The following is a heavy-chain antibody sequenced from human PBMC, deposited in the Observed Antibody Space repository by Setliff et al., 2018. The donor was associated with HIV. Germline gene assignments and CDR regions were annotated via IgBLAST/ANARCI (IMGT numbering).Heavy chain of an antibody. J-gene: IGHJ3*02. V-gene: IGHV5-51*01. CDR2: IYPGDSDT. CDR3: ARSGVVPAAIGYAFDI. Sequence: PGESLKISCKGSGYRFTSYWIGWVRQMPGKGLEWMGIIYPGDSDTRYSPSFQGQVTISADKSISTAYLQWSILKASDTAMYYCARSGVVPAAIGYAFDIWGQGTVVTVSS. D-gene: IGHD2-2*01. CDR1: GYRFTSYW.